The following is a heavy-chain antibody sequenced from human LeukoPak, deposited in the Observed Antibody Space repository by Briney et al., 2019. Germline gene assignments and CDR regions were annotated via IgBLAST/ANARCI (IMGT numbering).Heavy chain of an antibody. D-gene: IGHD6-13*01. CDR2: IVPILGTT. J-gene: IGHJ4*02. V-gene: IGHV1-69*11. Sequence: GASVKVSCKASGGTFSRYAISWVRQAPGQGLEWMGRIVPILGTTNYAPNFQGRVTNTTDESTSTAYMELSSRRSEDTAVYCCAKEGYCSSWGDSDFDYWGQGTLVTVSS. CDR3: AKEGYCSSWGDSDFDY. CDR1: GGTFSRYA.